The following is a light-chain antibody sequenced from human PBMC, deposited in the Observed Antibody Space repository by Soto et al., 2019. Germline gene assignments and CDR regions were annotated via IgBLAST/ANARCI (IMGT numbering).Light chain of an antibody. CDR3: QQYNNWFSIT. CDR2: GAS. V-gene: IGKV3-15*01. J-gene: IGKJ5*01. Sequence: EIVMTQSPATLSVSPGERATLSCRASQNVSGNLAWYQQKPGQAPRLLIYGASTRANGIPARFSGSGSGAEFTLTISSLQSEDFAVYYCQQYNNWFSITFGQGTRLEIK. CDR1: QNVSGN.